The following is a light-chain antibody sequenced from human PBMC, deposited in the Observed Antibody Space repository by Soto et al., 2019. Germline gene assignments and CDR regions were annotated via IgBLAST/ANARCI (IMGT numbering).Light chain of an antibody. CDR1: QNVNIW. V-gene: IGKV1-5*03. J-gene: IGKJ4*01. CDR2: KAS. CDR3: QQYRSYSGLS. Sequence: DIQMTQSPSTLSASLGDRVTMTCRASQNVNIWLAWYQHKPGKAPKPLIYKASTLESGVPSRFSGRESGTEFTLTISSLQPDDFATYYCQQYRSYSGLSFGGGTKVEIK.